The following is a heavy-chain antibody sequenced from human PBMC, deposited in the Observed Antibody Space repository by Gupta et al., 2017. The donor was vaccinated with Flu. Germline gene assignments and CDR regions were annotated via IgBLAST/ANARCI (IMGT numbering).Heavy chain of an antibody. V-gene: IGHV3-23*01. CDR1: GFTFSSYA. CDR3: AKDPEYQLLSGITMDV. J-gene: IGHJ6*02. D-gene: IGHD2-2*01. CDR2: ISGSGGST. Sequence: EVQLLESGGGLVQPGGSLRLSCAASGFTFSSYAMSWVRQAPGKGLEWVSAISGSGGSTYYADSVKGRFTISRDNSKNTLYLQMNSLRAEDTAVYYCAKDPEYQLLSGITMDVWGQGTTVTVSS.